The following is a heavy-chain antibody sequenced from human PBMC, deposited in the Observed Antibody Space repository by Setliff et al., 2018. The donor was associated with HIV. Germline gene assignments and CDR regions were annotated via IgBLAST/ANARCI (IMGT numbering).Heavy chain of an antibody. CDR3: ARDMMYHYDRSGSFGWFGP. J-gene: IGHJ5*02. D-gene: IGHD3-22*01. V-gene: IGHV4-39*07. CDR2: MHNSGNT. CDR1: GDSISSSTYY. Sequence: SETLSLTCSVSGDSISSSTYYWGWIRQPPGKGLEWIGSMHNSGNTYYNPSVKSRVTISVDTSKNQFSLKLTSVTAADTAVYYCARDMMYHYDRSGSFGWFGPWGREPWSPSPQ.